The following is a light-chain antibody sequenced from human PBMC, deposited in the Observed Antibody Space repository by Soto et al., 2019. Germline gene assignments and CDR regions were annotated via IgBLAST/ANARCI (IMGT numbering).Light chain of an antibody. CDR3: QQYGSSPPFT. J-gene: IGKJ1*01. V-gene: IGKV3-20*01. CDR2: GAS. Sequence: EVVLTQSPVTLSLSPGERATLSCRASQSVSSSYLAWYQQKPGQAXRLLIYGASSRATGIPDRFGGSGSGTDFTLTISRLEPEDFAVYYCQQYGSSPPFTFGQGTKVDI. CDR1: QSVSSSY.